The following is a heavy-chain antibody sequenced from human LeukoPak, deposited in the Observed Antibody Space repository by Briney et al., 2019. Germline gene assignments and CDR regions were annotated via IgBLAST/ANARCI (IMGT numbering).Heavy chain of an antibody. Sequence: ASVTVSCKASGYTFTSYYMHWVRQAPGQGLEWMGIINPSGGSTSYAQKFQDRVTMTRDTSTSTVYMELCSLRSEDTAVYYCARGAVVPADRFDWGEQGCLVTVS. CDR2: INPSGGST. V-gene: IGHV1-46*01. J-gene: IGHJ4*02. D-gene: IGHD2-2*01. CDR3: ARGAVVPADRFDW. CDR1: GYTFTSYY.